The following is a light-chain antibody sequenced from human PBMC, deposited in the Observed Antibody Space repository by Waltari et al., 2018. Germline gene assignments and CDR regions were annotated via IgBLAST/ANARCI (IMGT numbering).Light chain of an antibody. CDR1: SPNIGSNY. CDR2: RNK. J-gene: IGLJ2*01. V-gene: IGLV1-47*01. Sequence: QSVLTQPPSASGTPGQRVTISCSGRSPNIGSNYVYWYQQLPGTAPKLLIYRNKQRPSGVPDRFSGSKSGTSASLAISGLRSEDEADYYCAAWDDSLSGPVFGGGTKLTVL. CDR3: AAWDDSLSGPV.